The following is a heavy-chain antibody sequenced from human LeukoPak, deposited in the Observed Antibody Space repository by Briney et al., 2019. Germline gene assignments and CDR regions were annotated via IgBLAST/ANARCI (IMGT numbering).Heavy chain of an antibody. CDR1: GGSFSGYY. CDR3: ARGRGGITMVRGAIEKRYYFDY. V-gene: IGHV4-34*01. J-gene: IGHJ4*02. CDR2: INHSGST. D-gene: IGHD3-10*01. Sequence: PSETLSLTCAVYGGSFSGYYWSWIRQPPGKGLEWIGEINHSGSTNYNPSLKSRVTISVDTSKNRFSLKLSSVTAADTAVYYCARGRGGITMVRGAIEKRYYFDYWGQGTLVTVSS.